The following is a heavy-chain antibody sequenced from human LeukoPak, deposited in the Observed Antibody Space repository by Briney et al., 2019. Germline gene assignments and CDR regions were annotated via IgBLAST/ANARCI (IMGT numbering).Heavy chain of an antibody. Sequence: GGSLRLSCAASGITFSNFAMSWVRQTPGKGLEWVSGISGSTSSTYYADSVKGRFTISRDYSKNTLYLQMNSLRAEDTAVYYCAKGLSRELLSDFDYWGQGTLVTVSS. D-gene: IGHD3-10*01. CDR2: ISGSTSST. CDR1: GITFSNFA. J-gene: IGHJ4*02. CDR3: AKGLSRELLSDFDY. V-gene: IGHV3-23*01.